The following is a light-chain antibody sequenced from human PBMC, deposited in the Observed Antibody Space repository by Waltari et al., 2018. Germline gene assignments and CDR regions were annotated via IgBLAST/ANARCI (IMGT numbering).Light chain of an antibody. CDR2: KAS. CDR1: QNIDSW. Sequence: DIQMTQSPATLSSSVGDRVTITCRASQNIDSWLAWYQQKPGKAPKLLIYKASTLEAGVPSRFSGSGFGTEFTLTISSLQPDDSATYYCQQYKTYLRPFGQGTKLEIK. V-gene: IGKV1-5*03. CDR3: QQYKTYLRP. J-gene: IGKJ2*01.